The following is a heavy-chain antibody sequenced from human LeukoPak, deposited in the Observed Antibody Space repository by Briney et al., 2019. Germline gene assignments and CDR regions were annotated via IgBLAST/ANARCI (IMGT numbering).Heavy chain of an antibody. Sequence: ASVKVSCKTSGYAFTDYFMHWVRQAPGQGPEWMGLINPNFGGTAYAHKFQDRVTMTRDTSISTVYMELTSLTSGDTAVYYCARGSQGFDYWGQGTLVTVSS. J-gene: IGHJ4*02. V-gene: IGHV1-2*02. CDR1: GYAFTDYF. CDR3: ARGSQGFDY. CDR2: INPNFGGT.